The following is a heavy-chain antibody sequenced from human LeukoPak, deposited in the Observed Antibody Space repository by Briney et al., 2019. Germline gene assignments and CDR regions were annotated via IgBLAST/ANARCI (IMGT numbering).Heavy chain of an antibody. CDR1: GGSISSSSYY. D-gene: IGHD3-16*01. CDR3: ATSLTYYFDY. V-gene: IGHV4-39*07. CDR2: IYYSGST. J-gene: IGHJ4*02. Sequence: SETLSLTCTVSGGSISSSSYYWGWIRQPPGKGLEWIGSIYYSGSTNYNPSLKSRVTISVDKSKNQFSLKLSSVTAADTAVYYCATSLTYYFDYWGQGTLVTVSS.